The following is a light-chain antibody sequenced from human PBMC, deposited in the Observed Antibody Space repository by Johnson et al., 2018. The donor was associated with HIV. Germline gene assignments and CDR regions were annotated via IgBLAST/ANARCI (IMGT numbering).Light chain of an antibody. J-gene: IGLJ1*01. V-gene: IGLV1-51*02. CDR2: ENN. CDR1: SSNIGDSY. CDR3: GTWKNSLRANYA. Sequence: HSVLTQPPSVSAAPGHNVTISCSGSSSNIGDSYISWYQQLPGAAPKLLIYENNKRPSGIPDRFSGSKSGTSATLGITGLQTGDEADYYSGTWKNSLRANYAFGTGTKSPVL.